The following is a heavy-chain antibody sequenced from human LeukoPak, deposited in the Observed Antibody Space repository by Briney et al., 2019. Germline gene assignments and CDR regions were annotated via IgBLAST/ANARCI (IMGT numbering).Heavy chain of an antibody. CDR3: ARGGDYGDFAEYFQH. J-gene: IGHJ1*01. D-gene: IGHD4-17*01. V-gene: IGHV3-7*01. CDR2: IKQDGSEK. Sequence: GGSLRLSCAASGFTFSSYWMSWVRQAPGKGLEWVANIKQDGSEKYYVDSVKGRFTISRDNAKNSLYLQMNSLRAEDTAVYYCARGGDYGDFAEYFQHWGQGTLVTVSS. CDR1: GFTFSSYW.